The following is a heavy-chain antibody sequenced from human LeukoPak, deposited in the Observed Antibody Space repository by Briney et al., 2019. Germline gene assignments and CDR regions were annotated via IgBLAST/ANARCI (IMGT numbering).Heavy chain of an antibody. CDR2: ISWDGGST. Sequence: GGSLRLSCAASGFTFDDYTMHWVRQAPGKGLEWVSLISWDGGSTYYADSVKGRFTISRDNSKNTLYLQMNSLRAEDTAVYYCAREEGILTGYGYWGQGALVTVSS. CDR1: GFTFDDYT. CDR3: AREEGILTGYGY. J-gene: IGHJ4*02. D-gene: IGHD3-9*01. V-gene: IGHV3-43*01.